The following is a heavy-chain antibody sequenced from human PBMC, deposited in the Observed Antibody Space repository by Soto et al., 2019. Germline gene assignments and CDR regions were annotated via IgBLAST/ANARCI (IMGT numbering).Heavy chain of an antibody. CDR2: ISAYNGNT. Sequence: GASMKVSCKASGYTFTSYGISWVRQAPGQRLEWMGWISAYNGNTNYAQKLQGRVTMTTDTSTSTAYMELRSLRSDDTAVYYCARDLKEGRGIQLWLRFDYWGQGTLVTVSS. J-gene: IGHJ4*02. V-gene: IGHV1-18*01. D-gene: IGHD5-18*01. CDR3: ARDLKEGRGIQLWLRFDY. CDR1: GYTFTSYG.